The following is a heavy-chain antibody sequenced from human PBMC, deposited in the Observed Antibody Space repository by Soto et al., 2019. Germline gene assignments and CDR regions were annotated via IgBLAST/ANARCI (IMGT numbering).Heavy chain of an antibody. CDR2: ISAYNGDT. D-gene: IGHD1-26*01. Sequence: QVQLVQSGAEVKKPGASVRVSCKASGYTFANYGISWVRQAPVQGLEWIGCISAYNGDTTYAQKLQVRVTMTTDTSTSTAYMELRSLRSDDTAMYFCVIVPSYLPEDYWGQGTLVTVSS. J-gene: IGHJ4*02. V-gene: IGHV1-18*01. CDR3: VIVPSYLPEDY. CDR1: GYTFANYG.